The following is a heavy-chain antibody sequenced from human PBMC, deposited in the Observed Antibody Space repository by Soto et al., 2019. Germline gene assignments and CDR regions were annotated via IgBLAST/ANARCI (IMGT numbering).Heavy chain of an antibody. D-gene: IGHD3-16*01. J-gene: IGHJ6*02. V-gene: IGHV4-39*01. CDR2: IYYSGST. CDR1: GGSISSSSYY. CDR3: ASGGSYDYYYYYGMDV. Sequence: SETLSLTCTVSGGSISSSSYYWGWIRQPPGKGLEWIGSIYYSGSTYYNPSLKSRVTISVDTSKNQFSLKLSSVTAADTAVYYCASGGSYDYYYYYGMDVWGQGTTVTSP.